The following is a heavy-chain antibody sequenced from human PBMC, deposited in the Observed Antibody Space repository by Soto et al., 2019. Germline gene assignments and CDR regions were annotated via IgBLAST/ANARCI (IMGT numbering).Heavy chain of an antibody. CDR1: VASISGFY. J-gene: IGHJ5*02. D-gene: IGHD1-1*01. Sequence: TSETLSLTGTVSVASISGFYWSWIRKSAGKGLEWIGRIYATGTTDYNPSLKSRVMMSVDTSKKQFSLKLRSVTAADTAVYYCVRDGTKTLRDWFDPWGQGISVTVSS. V-gene: IGHV4-4*07. CDR2: IYATGTT. CDR3: VRDGTKTLRDWFDP.